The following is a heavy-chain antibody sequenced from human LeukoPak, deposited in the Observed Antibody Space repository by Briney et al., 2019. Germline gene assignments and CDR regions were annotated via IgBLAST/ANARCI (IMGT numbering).Heavy chain of an antibody. CDR2: ISRSGSTK. V-gene: IGHV3-11*04. CDR1: GFTFSDYN. D-gene: IGHD3-10*02. Sequence: GGSLRLSCAASGFTFSDYNMRWIRQAPGKGLEWVSSISRSGSTKYYADSVKGRFTISRDNARDSLYLQMNSLRAEDTAVYYCAELGITMIGGVWGKGTTVTISS. J-gene: IGHJ6*04. CDR3: AELGITMIGGV.